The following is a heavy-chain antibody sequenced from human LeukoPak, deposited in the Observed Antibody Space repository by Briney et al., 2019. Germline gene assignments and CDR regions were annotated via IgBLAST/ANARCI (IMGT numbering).Heavy chain of an antibody. CDR2: INNSGST. D-gene: IGHD3-16*01. V-gene: IGHV4-34*01. J-gene: IGHJ4*02. Sequence: SEPLSLTCAVYGASFSVSYWRWIRPSPEEGLEWIGEINNSGSTSYNPSLTSRVIMSVDRSKNQSALRLTSVTAADTAVYYCARGRYGPRLGNWGQGTLVTVSS. CDR1: GASFSVSY. CDR3: ARGRYGPRLGN.